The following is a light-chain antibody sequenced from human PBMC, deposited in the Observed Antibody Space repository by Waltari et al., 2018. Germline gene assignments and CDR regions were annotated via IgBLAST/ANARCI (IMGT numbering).Light chain of an antibody. V-gene: IGLV2-14*01. J-gene: IGLJ2*01. Sequence: QSALTQPASVSGSPGQSVTIFCAGPSNDVVGYNSFSWYQEHPGQAPRVIIYDVSDPPSGVSDRFSGSKSGNTASLTISGLQAEDEADYYCSSQSSNDVVLFGGGTKLTVL. CDR1: SNDVVGYNS. CDR2: DVS. CDR3: SSQSSNDVVL.